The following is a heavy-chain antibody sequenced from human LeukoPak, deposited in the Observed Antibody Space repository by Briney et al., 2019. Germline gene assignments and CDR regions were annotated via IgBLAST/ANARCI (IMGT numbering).Heavy chain of an antibody. CDR2: INSDGSYT. CDR3: ARADNWQSDGA. D-gene: IGHD1-1*01. V-gene: IGHV3-74*01. J-gene: IGHJ5*02. CDR1: GFSFSNYW. Sequence: GGSLRLSCVASGFSFSNYWMYWGRQAPGKGLVWVSRINSDGSYTDYADSAKGRFTISRDNAKDTLYLQMNSLRADDTAVYYCARADNWQSDGAWGQGTLVTVSS.